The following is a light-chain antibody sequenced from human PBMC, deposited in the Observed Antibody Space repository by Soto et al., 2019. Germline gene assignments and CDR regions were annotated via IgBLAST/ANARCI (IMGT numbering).Light chain of an antibody. CDR1: QSVSSN. CDR2: GAS. V-gene: IGKV3-15*01. CDR3: QQYNNWPPMYT. Sequence: EIVMTQSPATLSVSPGERATLSCRASQSVSSNLAWYQQKPGQAPRLLIYGASTRATGIPARFSGSGSGTEFTLTNSSLQSEDFAVYYCQQYNNWPPMYTFGQGTK. J-gene: IGKJ2*01.